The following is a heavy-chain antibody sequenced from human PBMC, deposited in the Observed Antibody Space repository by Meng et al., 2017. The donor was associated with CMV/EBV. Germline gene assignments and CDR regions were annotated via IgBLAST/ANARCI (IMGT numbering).Heavy chain of an antibody. Sequence: GHRVQSGADVNNRCASWKVSFKASEKTFTGHYMHWVRQAPGQGLEWMGWINPNSGGTNYAQKFQGRVTMTRDTSISTAYMELSRLRSDDTAVYYCARGPLGEYSNYDAPWGQGTLVTVSS. D-gene: IGHD4-11*01. CDR3: ARGPLGEYSNYDAP. V-gene: IGHV1-2*02. CDR2: INPNSGGT. J-gene: IGHJ5*02. CDR1: EKTFTGHY.